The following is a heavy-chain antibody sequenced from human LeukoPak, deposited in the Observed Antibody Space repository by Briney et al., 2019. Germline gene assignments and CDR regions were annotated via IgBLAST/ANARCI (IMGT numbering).Heavy chain of an antibody. CDR1: GFTLSTYT. V-gene: IGHV3-48*02. Sequence: GGSLRLSCAASGFTLSTYTMNWVRQAPGKGLQWFSYISSSNSTIYYADSVKGRFTISRDNAKNSLYLQMNSLRDEDTAVYYCAREYSSSSGRAFDIWGQGTMVTVSS. J-gene: IGHJ3*02. CDR3: AREYSSSSGRAFDI. D-gene: IGHD6-6*01. CDR2: ISSSNSTI.